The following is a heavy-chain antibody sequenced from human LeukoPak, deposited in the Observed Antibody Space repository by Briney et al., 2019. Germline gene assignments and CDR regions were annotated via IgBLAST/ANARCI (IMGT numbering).Heavy chain of an antibody. V-gene: IGHV4-59*01. CDR1: GVSIRSFD. CDR3: ARVVWTYGERFDP. J-gene: IGHJ5*02. CDR2: INYSGRT. Sequence: SETLSLTCTVSGVSIRSFDWSWIRQSPGKGLEWIGHINYSGRTNYNPSLKTRVTISVDTSKNQFSLRLNSVTAADRAVYVCARVVWTYGERFDPWGQGTLVTVSS. D-gene: IGHD4/OR15-4a*01.